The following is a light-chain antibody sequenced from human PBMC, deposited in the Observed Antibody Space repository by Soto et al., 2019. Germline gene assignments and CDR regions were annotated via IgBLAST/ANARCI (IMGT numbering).Light chain of an antibody. J-gene: IGKJ2*01. CDR1: QSISTH. V-gene: IGKV1-5*01. CDR3: QQYSSNLYT. Sequence: EIQMTQSPSTLSASVGDRVTITCRASQSISTHLAWYQQKPGKAPEVLIYDASTLESGVPSRFSGSGSGTKFTLTISSLQPDDFAKYYCQQYSSNLYTFGQGTKLEIK. CDR2: DAS.